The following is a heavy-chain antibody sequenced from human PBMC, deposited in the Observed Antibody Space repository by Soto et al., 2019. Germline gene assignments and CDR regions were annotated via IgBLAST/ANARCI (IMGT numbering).Heavy chain of an antibody. CDR1: GGSISSGGYS. CDR3: ARTYSSSWSPFEY. V-gene: IGHV4-30-2*01. Sequence: SETLSLTCAVSGGSISSGGYSWSWIRQPPGKGLEWIGYIYHSGSTYYNPSLKSRVTISVDTSKNQFSLKLTSVTAADTAVYYCARTYSSSWSPFEYWGQGTLVTVSS. J-gene: IGHJ4*02. CDR2: IYHSGST. D-gene: IGHD6-13*01.